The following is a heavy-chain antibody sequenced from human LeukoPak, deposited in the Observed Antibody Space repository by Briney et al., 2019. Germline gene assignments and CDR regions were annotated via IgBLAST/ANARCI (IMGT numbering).Heavy chain of an antibody. CDR3: ARGLGYDFWGGGSPRGYFDY. CDR1: GYTFTGYY. V-gene: IGHV1-2*02. CDR2: INPNSGGT. J-gene: IGHJ4*02. D-gene: IGHD3-3*01. Sequence: ASVKVSCKASGYTFTGYYMHWVRQAPGQGLEWMGWINPNSGGTNYAQKFQGRVTMTRDTSISTACMELSRLRSDDTAVYYCARGLGYDFWGGGSPRGYFDYWGQGTLVTVSS.